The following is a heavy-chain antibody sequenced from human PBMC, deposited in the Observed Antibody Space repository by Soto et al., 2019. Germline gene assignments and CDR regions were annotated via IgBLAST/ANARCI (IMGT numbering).Heavy chain of an antibody. CDR3: AADNDFWSGHYKFDS. J-gene: IGHJ4*02. Sequence: ASVKVSCKASGFTFSSTAMQWVRQARGQRLEWIGWIVVGSGNTNYAQKFQERVTITRDMSTSTAYMEMSSLRSEDTAMYYCAADNDFWSGHYKFDSWGQGSLVTVSS. V-gene: IGHV1-58*02. CDR2: IVVGSGNT. CDR1: GFTFSSTA. D-gene: IGHD3-3*01.